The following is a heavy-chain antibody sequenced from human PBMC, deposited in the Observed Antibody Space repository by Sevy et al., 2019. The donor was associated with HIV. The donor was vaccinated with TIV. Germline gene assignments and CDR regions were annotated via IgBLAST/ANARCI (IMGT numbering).Heavy chain of an antibody. V-gene: IGHV3-30-3*01. D-gene: IGHD3-22*01. CDR1: GFTFSSYA. Sequence: GGSLRLSCAASGFTFSSYAMHWVRQAPGKGLEWVAVISYDGSNKYYADSVKGRFTISRDNSKNTRYLQMNSLKAEDTAVYYCAREISYYDSSGYHPSFDYWGQGTLVTVSS. J-gene: IGHJ4*02. CDR3: AREISYYDSSGYHPSFDY. CDR2: ISYDGSNK.